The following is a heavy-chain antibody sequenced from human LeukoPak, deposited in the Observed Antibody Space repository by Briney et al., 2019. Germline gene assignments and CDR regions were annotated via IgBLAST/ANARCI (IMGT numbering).Heavy chain of an antibody. Sequence: GESLKISCQASGYDFANFWIGWVRQMPGKVLDWMGIIYPGDSDTRYSPSFQGQVTISADKSISTAYLQWTSLKASDTAMYYCATQGTVTPRNAFDVWGQGTMVTVSS. D-gene: IGHD4-11*01. CDR2: IYPGDSDT. CDR1: GYDFANFW. V-gene: IGHV5-51*01. J-gene: IGHJ3*01. CDR3: ATQGTVTPRNAFDV.